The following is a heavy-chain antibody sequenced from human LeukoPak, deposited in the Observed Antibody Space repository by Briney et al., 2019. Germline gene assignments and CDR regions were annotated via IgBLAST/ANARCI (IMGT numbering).Heavy chain of an antibody. CDR3: ARDNTLGYCSSTSCPHPGGGFDI. CDR2: IYTSGST. V-gene: IGHV4-61*02. Sequence: SETLSLTCTVSGGSISSGSYYWSWIRQPAGKGLEWIGRIYTSGSTNYNPSLKSRVTISVDTSKNQFSLKLSSVTAADTAVYYCARDNTLGYCSSTSCPHPGGGFDIWGQGTMVTVSS. J-gene: IGHJ3*02. D-gene: IGHD2-2*01. CDR1: GGSISSGSYY.